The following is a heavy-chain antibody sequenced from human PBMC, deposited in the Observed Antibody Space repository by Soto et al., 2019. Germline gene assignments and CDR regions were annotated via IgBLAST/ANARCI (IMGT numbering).Heavy chain of an antibody. CDR1: GGSISSGGYY. D-gene: IGHD2-15*01. Sequence: QVQLQESGPGLVKPSQTLSLTCTVSGGSISSGGYYWSWIRQHPGKGLEWIGYIYYSGSTYYNPSLKNRVTISVDTSKNQFSLKLSSVTAADTAVYYCARDMRYCSGGSCYGPSWFDPWGQGTLVTVSS. CDR2: IYYSGST. J-gene: IGHJ5*02. V-gene: IGHV4-31*03. CDR3: ARDMRYCSGGSCYGPSWFDP.